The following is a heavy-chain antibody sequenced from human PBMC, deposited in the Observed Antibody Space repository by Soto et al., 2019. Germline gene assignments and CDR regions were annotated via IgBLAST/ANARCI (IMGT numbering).Heavy chain of an antibody. CDR2: IIPIFGTA. D-gene: IGHD5-12*01. CDR1: GGTFSSYA. V-gene: IGHV1-69*12. J-gene: IGHJ6*02. Sequence: QVQLVQSGAEVKKPGSSVKVSCKASGGTFSSYAISWVRQAPGQGLEWMGGIIPIFGTANYAQKFQGRVTITADESTSPAYMEPRSLRSEHTAVYYCARDRYSGYSYYYYGMDVWGQGTTVTVSS. CDR3: ARDRYSGYSYYYYGMDV.